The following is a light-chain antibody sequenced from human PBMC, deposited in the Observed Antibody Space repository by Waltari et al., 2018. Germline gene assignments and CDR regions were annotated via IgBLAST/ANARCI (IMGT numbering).Light chain of an antibody. J-gene: IGLJ3*02. CDR1: STDVDYNS. Sequence: QSALTQPASVSGSPGQSLTISCTGTSTDVDYNSVSWYQQHPGKAPKLMIYDVTKRPSGVSNRFSGSKSGNTASLTISGLQAEDEADYHCSSYTSSNTVVFGGGTKLTVL. CDR2: DVT. CDR3: SSYTSSNTVV. V-gene: IGLV2-14*01.